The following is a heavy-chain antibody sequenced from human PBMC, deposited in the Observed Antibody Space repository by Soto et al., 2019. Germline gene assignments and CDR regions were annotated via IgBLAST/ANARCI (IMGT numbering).Heavy chain of an antibody. CDR2: IYYSGAT. V-gene: IGHV4-31*02. D-gene: IGHD7-27*01. CDR1: GDSMATGGHY. Sequence: QAHLQESGPGLVRPSETLSLSCSVSGDSMATGGHYYNWIRHLPGKGLEWIGYIYYSGATHYSPSLRPRATISIDTSKNQFSLRLTSVTAADTALYFCARDKDLEPTVWGYWGQGIQVTVSS. J-gene: IGHJ4*02. CDR3: ARDKDLEPTVWGY.